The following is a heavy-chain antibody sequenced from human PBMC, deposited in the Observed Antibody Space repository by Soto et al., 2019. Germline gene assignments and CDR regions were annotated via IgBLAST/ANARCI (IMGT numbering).Heavy chain of an antibody. D-gene: IGHD6-13*01. CDR1: GYTFNVYF. Sequence: ASVKVSCKASGYTFNVYFIHWVRQAPGQGLEWVGWTNTHSGGTNYAQKFQGRVTMTRDTSISTAYMELSRLTPDDTAVYYCARGSDRHFTSWYAHWGHVTLFTASS. V-gene: IGHV1-2*02. J-gene: IGHJ4*01. CDR3: ARGSDRHFTSWYAH. CDR2: TNTHSGGT.